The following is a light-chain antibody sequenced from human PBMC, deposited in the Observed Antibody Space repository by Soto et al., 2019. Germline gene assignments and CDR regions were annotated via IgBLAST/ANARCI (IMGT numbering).Light chain of an antibody. CDR1: SSNIGAGYD. CDR3: AAWDDSLNGRV. V-gene: IGLV1-40*01. CDR2: GDS. Sequence: QSVLTQPPSVSGAPGQRVTISCTGSSSNIGAGYDVNWYQQLPGTAPKLLIFGDSNRPSGVPDRFSGSKSGTSASLAITGLQADDEADYYCAAWDDSLNGRVFGGGTKLTVL. J-gene: IGLJ3*02.